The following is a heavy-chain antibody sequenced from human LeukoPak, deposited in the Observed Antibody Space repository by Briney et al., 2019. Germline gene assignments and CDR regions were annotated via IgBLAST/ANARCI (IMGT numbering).Heavy chain of an antibody. CDR3: ARNSPRGYAHAFDI. J-gene: IGHJ3*02. V-gene: IGHV4-59*01. CDR2: IYYSGST. D-gene: IGHD5-12*01. Sequence: KPSETLSLTCTVSGGSISSYYWSWIRQPPGKGLEWIGYIYYSGSTNYNPSLKSRVTISVDTSKNQFSLKLSSVTAADTAAYYCARNSPRGYAHAFDIWGQGTMVTVSS. CDR1: GGSISSYY.